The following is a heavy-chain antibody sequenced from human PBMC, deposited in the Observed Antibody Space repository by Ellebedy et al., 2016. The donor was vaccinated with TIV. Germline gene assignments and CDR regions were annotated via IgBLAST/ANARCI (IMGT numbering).Heavy chain of an antibody. CDR3: ARDLRGTPDY. D-gene: IGHD4-17*01. Sequence: GESLKISXAAYGFTFSSYGMHWVRQAPGKGLEWVAVISYDGSNKYYADSVKGRFTISRDNAKNSLYLQMNSLRAEDTALYHCARDLRGTPDYWGQGTLVTVSS. CDR2: ISYDGSNK. CDR1: GFTFSSYG. V-gene: IGHV3-30*03. J-gene: IGHJ4*02.